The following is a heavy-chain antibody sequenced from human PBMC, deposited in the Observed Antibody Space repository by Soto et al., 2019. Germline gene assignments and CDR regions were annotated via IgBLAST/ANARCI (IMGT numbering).Heavy chain of an antibody. V-gene: IGHV1-2*02. CDR1: GYTFTGYY. Sequence: ASVKVSCKASGYTFTGYYMHWVRQAPGQGLEWMGWINPNSGGTNYAQKLRGRVTMTTDTSTSTAYMELRSLRSDDTAVYYCARDEVITIFGVVTSERDYWGQGTLVTVSS. D-gene: IGHD3-3*01. J-gene: IGHJ4*02. CDR3: ARDEVITIFGVVTSERDY. CDR2: INPNSGGT.